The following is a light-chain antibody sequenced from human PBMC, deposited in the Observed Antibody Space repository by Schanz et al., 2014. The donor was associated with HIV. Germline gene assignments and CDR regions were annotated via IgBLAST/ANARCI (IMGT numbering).Light chain of an antibody. J-gene: IGLJ2*01. CDR2: GNT. Sequence: QSVLTQPPSVSGAPGQRVTISCTGTSSNIGADYDVPWYQQVPGTAPKLLIHGNTNRPSGVPARFSASRSGTSASLAITGLQAEDEADYYCQSYDSSLSGSVFGGGTKLTVL. V-gene: IGLV1-40*01. CDR3: QSYDSSLSGSV. CDR1: SSNIGADYD.